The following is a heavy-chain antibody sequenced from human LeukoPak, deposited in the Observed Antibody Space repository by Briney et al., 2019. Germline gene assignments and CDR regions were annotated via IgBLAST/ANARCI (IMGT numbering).Heavy chain of an antibody. Sequence: QASETLSLTCTVSDDSITMYYWTWIRQPAGKGLEWIGRIYTSGSTNYNPSLKSRVTMSVDTSKNQFSLKLSSVTAADTAVYYCARDLYYDSIYEMEEYPEWGQGTLVTVSS. D-gene: IGHD3-22*01. J-gene: IGHJ4*02. CDR2: IYTSGST. CDR1: DDSITMYY. CDR3: ARDLYYDSIYEMEEYPE. V-gene: IGHV4-4*07.